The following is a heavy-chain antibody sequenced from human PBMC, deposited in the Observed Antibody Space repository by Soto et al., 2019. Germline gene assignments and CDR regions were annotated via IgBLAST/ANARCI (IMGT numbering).Heavy chain of an antibody. J-gene: IGHJ5*02. CDR3: GRGPSQGRVGTWFET. D-gene: IGHD2-2*01. V-gene: IGHV3-21*06. CDR2: ISSSTSYV. Sequence: PVGSLRLSCAASGFTFSRYGMNWLRQAPGKGLEWVASISSSTSYVYYADSVKGRFSTSRDNAKNILYLEISVLRTKDTAVYYFGRGPSQGRVGTWFETWDQGTLLAVSS. CDR1: GFTFSRYG.